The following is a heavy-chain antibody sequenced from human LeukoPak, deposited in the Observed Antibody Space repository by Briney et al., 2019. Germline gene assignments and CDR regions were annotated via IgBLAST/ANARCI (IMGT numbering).Heavy chain of an antibody. CDR1: GFTFSSYL. J-gene: IGHJ4*02. CDR2: IKQDGSEK. Sequence: GGSLRLSCAASGFTFSSYLVIWVRQAPGKGLEWVANIKQDGSEKYHVDSVKGRFTISRDNAKNSLYLQMNSLRVEDTAVYYCARAVDDYVWGSYRPPVRWGQGTLVTVSS. CDR3: ARAVDDYVWGSYRPPVR. V-gene: IGHV3-7*05. D-gene: IGHD3-16*02.